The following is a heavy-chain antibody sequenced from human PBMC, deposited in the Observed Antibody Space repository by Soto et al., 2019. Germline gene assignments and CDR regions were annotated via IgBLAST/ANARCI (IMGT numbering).Heavy chain of an antibody. CDR2: MYNTGST. CDR1: GGSISGYY. D-gene: IGHD3-22*01. V-gene: IGHV4-59*01. J-gene: IGHJ4*02. Sequence: SETLSLTCTVSGGSISGYYWSWIRQPPGKGLEWIGYMYNTGSTVYNPSFKSRVTISVDTSKNQFSLKLNSVTAEDTAVYYCAKDRYYYDSSGYYIDYWGQGTLVTVSS. CDR3: AKDRYYYDSSGYYIDY.